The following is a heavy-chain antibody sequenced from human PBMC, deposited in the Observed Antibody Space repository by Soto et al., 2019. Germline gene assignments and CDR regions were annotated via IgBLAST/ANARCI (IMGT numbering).Heavy chain of an antibody. CDR1: GFTFSAYA. CDR3: ARGGGNAYYGSGTEAGFDP. J-gene: IGHJ5*02. D-gene: IGHD3-10*01. CDR2: ISYDGSNK. Sequence: QAQLVESGGGVVQPGRSLRLSCAASGFTFSAYAMHWVRQAPGKGLEWVAVISYDGSNKYYADSVKGRFTISRDNSKNTLYLQLNSLRAEDTAVYDCARGGGNAYYGSGTEAGFDPWGQGTLVTVSS. V-gene: IGHV3-30-3*01.